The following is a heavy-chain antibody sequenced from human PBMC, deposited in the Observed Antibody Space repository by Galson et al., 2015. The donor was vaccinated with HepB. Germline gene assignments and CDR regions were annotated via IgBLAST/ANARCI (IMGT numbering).Heavy chain of an antibody. D-gene: IGHD2-21*01. J-gene: IGHJ4*02. CDR3: AKKISAGGGDWVGLDY. Sequence: SLRLSCAASGFTFSSYAMSWVRQAPGKGLEWVSAISGSGGSTYYADSVKGRFTISRDNSKNTLYLQMNSLRVEDTAVYYCAKKISAGGGDWVGLDYWGQGTLATVSS. CDR1: GFTFSSYA. CDR2: ISGSGGST. V-gene: IGHV3-23*01.